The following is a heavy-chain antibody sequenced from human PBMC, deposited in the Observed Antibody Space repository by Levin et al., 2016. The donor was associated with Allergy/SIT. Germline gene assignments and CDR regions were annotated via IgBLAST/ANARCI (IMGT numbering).Heavy chain of an antibody. J-gene: IGHJ4*02. CDR3: ARESASGSYLW. Sequence: GESLKISCAASGFSVSTNYMSWVRQAPGKGLEWVSIIYNSGGTYHADSVKGRFTTSRDNSKNTLYLQMNSLRAEDTALYYCARESASGSYLWWGQGTLVTVSS. D-gene: IGHD1-26*01. V-gene: IGHV3-53*01. CDR1: GFSVSTNY. CDR2: IYNSGGT.